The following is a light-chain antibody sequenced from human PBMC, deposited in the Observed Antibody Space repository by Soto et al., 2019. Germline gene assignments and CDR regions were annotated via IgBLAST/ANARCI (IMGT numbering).Light chain of an antibody. Sequence: EIVLTQSPGTLSLSPGERATLSCRASQSVSSSYLAWYQQKPGQAPRLLIYGASSRATGIPDRFSGSGSGTDFTLTISRLEPEDVAVYYCQQYGSSPPFTVGPGTKVDIK. V-gene: IGKV3-20*01. CDR1: QSVSSSY. CDR2: GAS. J-gene: IGKJ3*01. CDR3: QQYGSSPPFT.